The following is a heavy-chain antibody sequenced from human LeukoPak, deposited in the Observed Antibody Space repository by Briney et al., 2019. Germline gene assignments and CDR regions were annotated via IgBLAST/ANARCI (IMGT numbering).Heavy chain of an antibody. J-gene: IGHJ6*03. D-gene: IGHD1-1*01. CDR1: GGSFDSKY. CDR2: IYTSGST. CDR3: ANYMRNVHYYMDV. V-gene: IGHV4-4*09. Sequence: SSETLSLPCSVSGGSFDSKYWSWIRQPPRKGLEWIGYIYTSGSTNFNPPRRSRVAMSIDTSKNQFSLKVYSVTAADTAVYYCANYMRNVHYYMDVWGKGTTVIVSS.